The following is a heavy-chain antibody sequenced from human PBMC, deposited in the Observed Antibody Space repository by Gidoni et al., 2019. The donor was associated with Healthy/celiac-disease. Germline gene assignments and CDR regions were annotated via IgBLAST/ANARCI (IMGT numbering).Heavy chain of an antibody. CDR1: GFTFRSYS. D-gene: IGHD6-19*01. Sequence: EVQLVESGGGLVKPGGSLRLYCAAAGFTFRSYSMNWVRQAPGKWLEWVSSISSSSSYIYYADSVKGRFTISRDNAKISLYLQMNSLRAEDTAVYYCARDHISMAVAAPFDYWGQGTLVTVSS. CDR3: ARDHISMAVAAPFDY. V-gene: IGHV3-21*01. J-gene: IGHJ4*02. CDR2: ISSSSSYI.